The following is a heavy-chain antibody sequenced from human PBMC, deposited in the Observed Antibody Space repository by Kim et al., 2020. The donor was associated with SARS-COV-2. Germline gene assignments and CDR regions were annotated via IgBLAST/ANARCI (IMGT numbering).Heavy chain of an antibody. CDR3: ARRYCSSTSCPQDAFDI. CDR2: INTNTGNP. J-gene: IGHJ3*02. Sequence: ASVKVSCKASGYTFTSYAMNWVRQAPGQGLEWMGWINTNTGNPMYAQGFTGRFVFSLDTSVSTAYLQISSLKSEDTAVYYCARRYCSSTSCPQDAFDIWGQGTMVTVSS. D-gene: IGHD2-2*01. V-gene: IGHV7-4-1*02. CDR1: GYTFTSYA.